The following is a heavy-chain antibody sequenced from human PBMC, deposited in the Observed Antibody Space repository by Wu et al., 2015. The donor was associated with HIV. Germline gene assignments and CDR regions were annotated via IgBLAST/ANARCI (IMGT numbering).Heavy chain of an antibody. V-gene: IGHV1-2*02. CDR2: INPNSGGT. CDR3: ARAYCSSTSGCNWFDP. Sequence: QVQLVQSGAEVKKPGASVKVSCKASGYTFTGYYMHWVRQAPGQGLEWMGWINPNSGGTNYAQKFQGRVTMTRDTSISTAYMELSRLRSDDTAVYYCARAYCSSTSGCNWFDPWGQGTLVTVSS. CDR1: GYTFTGYY. D-gene: IGHD2-2*01. J-gene: IGHJ5*02.